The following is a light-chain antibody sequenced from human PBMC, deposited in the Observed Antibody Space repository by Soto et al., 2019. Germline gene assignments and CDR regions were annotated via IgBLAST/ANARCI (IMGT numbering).Light chain of an antibody. V-gene: IGLV3-9*01. CDR2: RDT. J-gene: IGLJ2*01. CDR1: NIGTRN. Sequence: SYELTQPLSVSVALGQTARITCGGNNIGTRNVHWYRQKPGQAPVLVIYRDTNRPSGIPERFSGSKSGNTATLTITRVQPGDEADYYCQVWDSGVVFGGGTKHTVL. CDR3: QVWDSGVV.